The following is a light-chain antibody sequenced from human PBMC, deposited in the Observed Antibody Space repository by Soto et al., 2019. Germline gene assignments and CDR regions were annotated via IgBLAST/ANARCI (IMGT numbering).Light chain of an antibody. J-gene: IGLJ1*01. CDR2: EVS. CDR1: SSDVGGHNY. CDR3: SSYAGSNNSV. V-gene: IGLV2-8*01. Sequence: QSALTQPPSASGSPGQSVTISCTGTSSDVGGHNYVSWYQQHPGKAPKLMIYEVSKRPSGVPDRFSGYKSGNTASMTVSGLQPEDEADYYCSSYAGSNNSVFGTGTKLTVL.